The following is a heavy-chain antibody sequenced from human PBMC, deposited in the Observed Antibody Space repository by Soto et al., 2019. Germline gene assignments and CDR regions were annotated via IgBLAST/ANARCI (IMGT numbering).Heavy chain of an antibody. CDR3: ATYSGYDYVFDI. D-gene: IGHD5-12*01. CDR1: GFTFSSYG. Sequence: QVQLVESGGGVVQPGRSLRLSCAASGFTFSSYGMHWVRQAPGKGLEWVAVISYDGSNKYYADSVKGRFTISRDNSKNTLYLQMNSLRAEDTAVYYCATYSGYDYVFDIWGQGTMVTVSS. J-gene: IGHJ3*02. CDR2: ISYDGSNK. V-gene: IGHV3-30*03.